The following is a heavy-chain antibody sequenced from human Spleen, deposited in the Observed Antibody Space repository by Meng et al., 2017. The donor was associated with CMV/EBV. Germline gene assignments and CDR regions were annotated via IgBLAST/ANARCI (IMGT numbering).Heavy chain of an antibody. V-gene: IGHV3-74*01. CDR1: GTRFSSYA. CDR3: AREVTMILR. Sequence: GESLKISCELSGTRFSSYAMSWVRQAPGKGLVWVSRINSDGSSTSYADSVKGRFTISRDNAKNTLYLQMNSLRAEDTAVYYCAREVTMILRWGQGTLVTVSS. D-gene: IGHD3-22*01. J-gene: IGHJ4*02. CDR2: INSDGSST.